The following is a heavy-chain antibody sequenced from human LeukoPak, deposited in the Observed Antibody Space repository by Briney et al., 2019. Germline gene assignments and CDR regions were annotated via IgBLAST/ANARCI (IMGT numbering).Heavy chain of an antibody. CDR2: ISGSGGST. J-gene: IGHJ4*02. D-gene: IGHD1-26*01. Sequence: GGSLRLSCAASGFTFSSYAMSWVRQAPGKGLEGVSAISGSGGSTYYADSVKGRLTISRDNSKNTLYLQMNSLRAEDTAVYYCAKDSRVGATLPNFDYWGQGTLVTASS. CDR1: GFTFSSYA. V-gene: IGHV3-23*01. CDR3: AKDSRVGATLPNFDY.